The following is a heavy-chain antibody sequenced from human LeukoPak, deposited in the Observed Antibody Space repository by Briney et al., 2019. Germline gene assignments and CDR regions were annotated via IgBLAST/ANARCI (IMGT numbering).Heavy chain of an antibody. D-gene: IGHD6-13*01. J-gene: IGHJ4*02. V-gene: IGHV4-59*01. CDR2: IYYSGTT. CDR1: GGSISSYY. Sequence: SETLSLTCTVSGGSISSYYWSWIRQPPGRGLEWIGYIYYSGTTNYNPSLKSRVTILVDTSKNQFSLKLSSVTAADTAVYYCARGVYIAAAQYAYWGQGTLVTVS. CDR3: ARGVYIAAAQYAY.